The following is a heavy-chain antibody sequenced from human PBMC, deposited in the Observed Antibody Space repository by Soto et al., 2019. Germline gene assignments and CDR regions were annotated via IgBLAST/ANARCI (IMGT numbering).Heavy chain of an antibody. CDR3: ARIQGGGAYYDS. V-gene: IGHV2-70*04. Sequence: SAPKLVNPTQSLTLTCTFSRFSLRTSGMRVGWIRQPTGKAWEWLARIDRDDNKFSSTSLKTRLAISKETSRTQFVHTSTIMDPVATXTYYGARIQGGGAYYDSWGQGTLVTVSS. J-gene: IGHJ4*02. D-gene: IGHD1-26*01. CDR2: IDRDDNK. CDR1: RFSLRTSGMR.